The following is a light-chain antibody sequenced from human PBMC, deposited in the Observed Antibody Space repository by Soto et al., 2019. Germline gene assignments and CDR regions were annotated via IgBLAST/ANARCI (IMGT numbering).Light chain of an antibody. CDR3: QQYNSYWT. Sequence: DIQMTQSPSALFASIGDRVTITCRASQSISSWLAWYQQKPGKAPKLLIYKASSLESGVPSRFGGSGSGTEFTLTISSLQPDDFATYYCQQYNSYWTFGQGTKV. V-gene: IGKV1-5*03. CDR2: KAS. CDR1: QSISSW. J-gene: IGKJ1*01.